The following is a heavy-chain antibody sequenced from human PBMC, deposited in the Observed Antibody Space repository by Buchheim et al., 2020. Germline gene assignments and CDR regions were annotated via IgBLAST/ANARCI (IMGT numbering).Heavy chain of an antibody. CDR2: ISVGGGST. D-gene: IGHD4-23*01. J-gene: IGHJ6*02. CDR3: AKAVEYGGNSYYYYGMDV. V-gene: IGHV3-23*01. CDR1: GFTFRKYA. Sequence: EVQLWESGGGLAQPGGSLRLSCTASGFTFRKYAMSWVRQAPGKGLEWVSAISVGGGSTYYADSVKGRFTISSDNSQKTLFLQMSSLRVDDTAVYYCAKAVEYGGNSYYYYGMDVWGQGTT.